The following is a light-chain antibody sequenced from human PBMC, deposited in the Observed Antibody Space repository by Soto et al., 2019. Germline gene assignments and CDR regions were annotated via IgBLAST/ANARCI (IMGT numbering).Light chain of an antibody. CDR2: VESSGTY. CDR3: ETWDTNTVI. V-gene: IGLV4-60*03. CDR1: SGHSSYI. J-gene: IGLJ2*01. Sequence: QPVLTQSSSASACLGSSVKFTCTLSSGHSSYIIAWHHHQPGKAPRYLMKVESSGTYSKGSGVPDRFSGSSSGADRYLTISNLQSEDEADYYCETWDTNTVIFGGGTKLTVL.